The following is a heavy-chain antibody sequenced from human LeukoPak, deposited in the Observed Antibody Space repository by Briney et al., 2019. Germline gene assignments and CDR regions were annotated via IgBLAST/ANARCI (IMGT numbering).Heavy chain of an antibody. V-gene: IGHV3-43*01. Sequence: PGGSLRLSCAASGFTFDDYTMHWIRQAPGKGLEWVSLISWDGGSTYYADSVKGRFTISRDNSKSSLYLQMNSLRTEDTALYYCAKDMEPGELYAYFDYWGQGTLVTVSS. CDR2: ISWDGGST. CDR3: AKDMEPGELYAYFDY. J-gene: IGHJ4*02. CDR1: GFTFDDYT. D-gene: IGHD3-10*01.